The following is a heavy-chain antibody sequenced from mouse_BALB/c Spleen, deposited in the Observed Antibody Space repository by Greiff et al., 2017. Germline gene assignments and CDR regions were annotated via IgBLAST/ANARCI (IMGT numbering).Heavy chain of an antibody. J-gene: IGHJ3*01. V-gene: IGHV14-1*02. Sequence: VQLQQSGAELVRPGALVKLSCKASGFNIKDYYMHWVKQRPEQGLEWIGWIDPENGNTIYDPKFHGKASITADTSSNTAYLQLSSLTSEDTAVYYCASGFAYWGQGTLVTVSA. CDR2: IDPENGNT. CDR3: ASGFAY. CDR1: GFNIKDYY.